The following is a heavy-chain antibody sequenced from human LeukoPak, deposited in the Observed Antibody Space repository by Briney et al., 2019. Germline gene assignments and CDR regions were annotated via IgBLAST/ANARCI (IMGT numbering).Heavy chain of an antibody. CDR2: INSDGSST. Sequence: GGSLRLSCAASGFTFSSYWMHLVRQAPGKGLVWVSRINSDGSSTSYADSVKGRFTISTDNAKNTLYLQMNSLRAEDTAAYYCARVIAAAGGWGQGTLVTVSS. J-gene: IGHJ4*02. CDR1: GFTFSSYW. V-gene: IGHV3-74*01. D-gene: IGHD6-13*01. CDR3: ARVIAAAGG.